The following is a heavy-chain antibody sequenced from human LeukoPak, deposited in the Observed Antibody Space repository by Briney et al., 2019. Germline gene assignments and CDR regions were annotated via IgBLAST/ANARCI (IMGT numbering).Heavy chain of an antibody. D-gene: IGHD6-6*01. J-gene: IGHJ6*03. V-gene: IGHV1-18*01. CDR2: ISAYNGNT. CDR3: ARQTQVGYSSSSPLYYYYYMDV. CDR1: GYTFTSYG. Sequence: ASVKVSCKASGYTFTSYGISWARQAPGQGLEWMGWISAYNGNTNYAQKLQGRVTMTTDTSTSTAYTGLRSLRSDDTAVYYCARQTQVGYSSSSPLYYYYYMDVWGKGATVTVSS.